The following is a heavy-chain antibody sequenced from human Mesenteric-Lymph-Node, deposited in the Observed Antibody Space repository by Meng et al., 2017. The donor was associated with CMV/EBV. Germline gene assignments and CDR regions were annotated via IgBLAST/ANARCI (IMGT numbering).Heavy chain of an antibody. Sequence: SCKASGYTFTSFGISWLRQAPGEGLVWMAWISAYNGDTKLAQKFQGRVTMTTDRSTTTAFLELSNLTYDDTAVYYCARVDILTGKDYWGQGTLVTVSS. CDR1: GYTFTSFG. D-gene: IGHD3-9*01. J-gene: IGHJ4*02. V-gene: IGHV1-18*04. CDR2: ISAYNGDT. CDR3: ARVDILTGKDY.